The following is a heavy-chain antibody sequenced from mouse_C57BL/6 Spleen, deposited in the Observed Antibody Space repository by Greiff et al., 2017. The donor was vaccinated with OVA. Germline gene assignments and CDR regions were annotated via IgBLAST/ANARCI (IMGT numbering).Heavy chain of an antibody. CDR1: GYTFTDYY. J-gene: IGHJ1*03. Sequence: QVQLQQSGAELVKPGASVKMSCKASGYTFTDYYINWVKQRPGQGLEWIGKIGPGSGSTYYNEKFKGKATLTADKSSSTAYMQLSSLTSEDSAVYFCARGKAYYSNYVEYFDVWGTGTTVTVSS. D-gene: IGHD2-5*01. V-gene: IGHV1-77*01. CDR2: IGPGSGST. CDR3: ARGKAYYSNYVEYFDV.